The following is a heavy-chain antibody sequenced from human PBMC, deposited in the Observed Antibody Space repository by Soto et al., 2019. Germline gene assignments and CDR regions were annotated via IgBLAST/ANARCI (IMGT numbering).Heavy chain of an antibody. V-gene: IGHV3-23*01. CDR2: ISGSGGST. D-gene: IGHD1-26*01. J-gene: IGHJ6*02. CDR3: ARPSTSPSGSYYYYYYYGMDV. Sequence: PGGSLRLSCAASGFTFSSYAMSWVRQAPGKGLEWVSAISGSGGSTYYADSVKGRFTISRDNSKNTLYLQMNSLRAEDTAVYYCARPSTSPSGSYYYYYYYGMDVWGQGTKVTVSS. CDR1: GFTFSSYA.